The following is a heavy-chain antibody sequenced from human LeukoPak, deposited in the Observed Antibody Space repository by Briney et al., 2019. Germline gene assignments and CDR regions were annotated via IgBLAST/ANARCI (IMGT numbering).Heavy chain of an antibody. V-gene: IGHV3-30*18. CDR1: GFTSSSYG. Sequence: PGGSLRLSCAASGFTSSSYGMHWVRQAPGKGLEWVAVISYDGSNKYYADSVKGRFTISRDNSKNTLYLQMNSLRAEDTAVYYCAKDLGRVVVAATPFDYWGQGTLVTVSS. CDR2: ISYDGSNK. CDR3: AKDLGRVVVAATPFDY. D-gene: IGHD2-15*01. J-gene: IGHJ4*02.